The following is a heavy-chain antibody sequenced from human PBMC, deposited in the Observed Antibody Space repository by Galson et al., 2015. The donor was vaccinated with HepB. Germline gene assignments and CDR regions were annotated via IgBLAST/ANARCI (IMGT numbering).Heavy chain of an antibody. CDR2: IYYSGST. V-gene: IGHV4-39*01. Sequence: CTISGGSISSSSYYWGWIRQPPGKGLEWIGSIYYSGSTYYNPSLKSRVTISVDTSKNQFSLKLSSVTAADTAVYYCASTILWFGNWFDPWGQGTLVTVSS. D-gene: IGHD3-10*01. CDR1: GGSISSSSYY. J-gene: IGHJ5*02. CDR3: ASTILWFGNWFDP.